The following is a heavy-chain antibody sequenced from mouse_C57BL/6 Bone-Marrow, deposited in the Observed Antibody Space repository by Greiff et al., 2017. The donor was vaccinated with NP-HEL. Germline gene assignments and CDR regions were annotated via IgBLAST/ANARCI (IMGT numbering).Heavy chain of an antibody. J-gene: IGHJ3*01. V-gene: IGHV3-1*01. D-gene: IGHD2-1*01. CDR3: ARDGNYAWFAY. Sequence: VQLKESGPGMVKPSQSLSLTCTVTGYSITSGYDWHWIRHFPGNKLEWMGYISYSGSTNYNPSLKSRISITHDTSKNHFFLKLNSVTTEDTATYYCARDGNYAWFAYWGQGTLVTVSA. CDR1: GYSITSGYD. CDR2: ISYSGST.